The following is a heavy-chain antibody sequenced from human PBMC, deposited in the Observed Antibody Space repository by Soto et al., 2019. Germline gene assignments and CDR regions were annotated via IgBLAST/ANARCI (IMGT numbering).Heavy chain of an antibody. Sequence: EVHLVETVGGVIQRGGSLRLSCNASGFTVSSSYMSWVRQAPGMGLEWVAVIESGGSTHYADSVKGRFTISRDNSKNMIYLQLHTLRAEDTAVYYCAKDLGPLRLLNYYFYGLDVWGQGTTVTVSS. V-gene: IGHV3-53*02. CDR3: AKDLGPLRLLNYYFYGLDV. CDR2: IESGGST. D-gene: IGHD2-15*01. J-gene: IGHJ6*02. CDR1: GFTVSSSY.